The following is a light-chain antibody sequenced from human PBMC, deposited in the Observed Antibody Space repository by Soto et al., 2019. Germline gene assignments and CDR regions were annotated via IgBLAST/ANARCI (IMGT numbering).Light chain of an antibody. CDR2: DAS. V-gene: IGKV3-11*01. Sequence: EIVLTQSPATLSVSPGDRATLSCRASQSISSNLGWYQQKPGQAPRLLIYDASNRATGIPARFSGSGSGTDFTLTISSLEPEDFAVYYCQQRSNWPLITFGQGTRLEIK. CDR1: QSISSN. CDR3: QQRSNWPLIT. J-gene: IGKJ5*01.